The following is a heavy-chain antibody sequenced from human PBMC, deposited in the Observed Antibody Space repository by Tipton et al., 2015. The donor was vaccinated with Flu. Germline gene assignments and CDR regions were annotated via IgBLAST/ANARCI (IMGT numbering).Heavy chain of an antibody. CDR2: TYYTGRT. V-gene: IGHV4-39*07. D-gene: IGHD2-15*01. CDR1: GDSISSNTYY. CDR3: AAAPPSYYYAMDV. J-gene: IGHJ6*02. Sequence: TLSLTCTVSGDSISSNTYYWGWIRQPPGKGLEWIGTTYYTGRTYYNPSLKSRLTISLDTSKNQFSLKLSSVTAADTAVYYCAAAPPSYYYAMDVWGQGTTVTVSS.